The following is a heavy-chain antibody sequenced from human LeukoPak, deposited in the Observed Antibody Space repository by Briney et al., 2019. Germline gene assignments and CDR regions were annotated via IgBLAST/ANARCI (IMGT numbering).Heavy chain of an antibody. CDR2: ISGSGGST. J-gene: IGHJ4*02. V-gene: IGHV3-23*01. D-gene: IGHD3-9*01. CDR3: AKAPTGYDILTGYNY. CDR1: GFTFSSYG. Sequence: PGGSLRLSCAASGFTFSSYGMSWVRQAPGKGLEWVSAISGSGGSTYYADSVKGRFTISRDNSKNTLYLQMNSLRAEDTAVYYCAKAPTGYDILTGYNYWGQGTLVTVSS.